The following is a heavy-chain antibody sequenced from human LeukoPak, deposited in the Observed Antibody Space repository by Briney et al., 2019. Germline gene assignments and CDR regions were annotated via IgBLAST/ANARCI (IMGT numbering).Heavy chain of an antibody. Sequence: PAGSLRLSCAASGSTFSSYAMHWVRQAPGKGLEWVAVISYDGSNKYYADSVKGRFTISRDNSKNTLYLQMNSLRAEDTAVYYCECRDSYRYWGQGTLVTVSS. CDR3: ECRDSYRY. CDR2: ISYDGSNK. D-gene: IGHD2-2*01. J-gene: IGHJ4*02. V-gene: IGHV3-30-3*01. CDR1: GSTFSSYA.